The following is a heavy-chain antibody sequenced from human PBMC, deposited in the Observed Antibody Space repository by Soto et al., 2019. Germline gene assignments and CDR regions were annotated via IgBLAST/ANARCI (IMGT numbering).Heavy chain of an antibody. CDR3: ARGRYCLTGRCFPNWFDS. V-gene: IGHV4-30-4*01. D-gene: IGHD7-27*01. J-gene: IGHJ5*01. CDR1: GDSISNLDYF. Sequence: SETLSLTCSVSGDSISNLDYFWTWIRQPPGQALEYIGYIYKSATTYYNPSFESRVAISVDTSKSQFSLNVTSVTAADTAVYFCARGRYCLTGRCFPNWFDSWGQGALVTVSS. CDR2: IYKSATT.